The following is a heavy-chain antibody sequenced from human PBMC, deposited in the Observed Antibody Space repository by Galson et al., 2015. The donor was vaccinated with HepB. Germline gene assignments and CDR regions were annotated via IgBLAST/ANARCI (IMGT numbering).Heavy chain of an antibody. CDR1: GGSISSSNW. V-gene: IGHV4-4*02. J-gene: IGHJ3*02. CDR3: ARAKPGRRVYCSSTSCYDRPTDAFDI. Sequence: SETLSLTCAVSGGSISSSNWWSWVRQPPGKGLEWIGEIYHSGSTNYNPSLKSRVTISVDKSKNQFSLKLSSVTAADTAVYYCARAKPGRRVYCSSTSCYDRPTDAFDIWGQGTMVTVSS. D-gene: IGHD2-2*01. CDR2: IYHSGST.